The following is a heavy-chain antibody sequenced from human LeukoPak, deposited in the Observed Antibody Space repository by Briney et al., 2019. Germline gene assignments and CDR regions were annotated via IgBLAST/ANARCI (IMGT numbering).Heavy chain of an antibody. CDR1: GFTFSRYR. D-gene: IGHD2-15*01. CDR2: IKDDGSEK. Sequence: TGGSLRLSCAASGFTFSRYRMNWVRQAPGKGLEWVANIKDDGSEKYYVDSVEGRFTISRDHTNNSLYLQMNSLRAEDTAVYYCARGLGSAYYYYGMDVWGQGTTVTVSS. J-gene: IGHJ6*02. CDR3: ARGLGSAYYYYGMDV. V-gene: IGHV3-7*01.